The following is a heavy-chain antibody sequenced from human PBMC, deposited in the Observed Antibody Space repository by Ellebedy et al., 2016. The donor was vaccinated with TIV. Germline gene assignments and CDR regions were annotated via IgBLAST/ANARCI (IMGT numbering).Heavy chain of an antibody. CDR2: ISYDGSNR. V-gene: IGHV3-30-3*01. CDR1: GFTFRSYA. Sequence: PGGSLRLSCAASGFTFRSYAMHWVRQAPGKGLEWVAVISYDGSNRYYADSVKGRFTISRDNSKNTLYLQMNSLRAEDTAVYYCARELATVVIKYLDYWGQGTLVTVSS. J-gene: IGHJ4*02. CDR3: ARELATVVIKYLDY. D-gene: IGHD4-23*01.